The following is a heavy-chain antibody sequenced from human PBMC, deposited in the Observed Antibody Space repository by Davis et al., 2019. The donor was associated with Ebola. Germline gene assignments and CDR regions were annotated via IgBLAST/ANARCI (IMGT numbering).Heavy chain of an antibody. CDR1: GFTFSSYW. Sequence: GGSLRLSCAASGFTFSSYWMSWVRQAPGKGLEWLANIKQDGSEKYYVDSVKGRFTISRDNAKNSLYLQMNSLRAEDTAVYYCARDRNTIFGVAYYYYGMDVWGQGTTVTVSS. V-gene: IGHV3-7*01. J-gene: IGHJ6*02. D-gene: IGHD3-3*01. CDR2: IKQDGSEK. CDR3: ARDRNTIFGVAYYYYGMDV.